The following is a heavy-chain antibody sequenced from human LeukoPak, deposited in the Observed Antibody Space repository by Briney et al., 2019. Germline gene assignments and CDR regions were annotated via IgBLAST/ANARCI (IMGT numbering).Heavy chain of an antibody. J-gene: IGHJ4*02. Sequence: SETLSLTCTVSGGSISSYYWSWIRQPPGKGLEWIGYIYYSGSTNYNPYLKSRVTISVDTSKNQFSLKLSSVTAADTAVYYCARDIGSYYFDYWGQGTLVTVSS. CDR2: IYYSGST. CDR3: ARDIGSYYFDY. CDR1: GGSISSYY. V-gene: IGHV4-59*01. D-gene: IGHD1-26*01.